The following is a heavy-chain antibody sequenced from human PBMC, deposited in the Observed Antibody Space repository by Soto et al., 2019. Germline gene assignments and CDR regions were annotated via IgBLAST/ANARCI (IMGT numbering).Heavy chain of an antibody. CDR1: GFTFSSYA. V-gene: IGHV3-23*01. J-gene: IGHJ3*02. Sequence: GGSLRLSCAASGFTFSSYAMSWVRQAPGKGLEWVSAISGSGGSTYYADSVKGRFTISRDNSKKTLYLQMNSLRAEDTAVYYCAKVGDYDILTGYSGHDAFDIWGQGTMVTVSS. D-gene: IGHD3-9*01. CDR3: AKVGDYDILTGYSGHDAFDI. CDR2: ISGSGGST.